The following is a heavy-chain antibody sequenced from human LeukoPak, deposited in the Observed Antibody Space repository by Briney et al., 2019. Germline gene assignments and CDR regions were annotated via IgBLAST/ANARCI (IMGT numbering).Heavy chain of an antibody. CDR2: IYYSGST. CDR3: ARAPGYDYVWGSYRYTDY. CDR1: GGSISSGDYY. J-gene: IGHJ4*02. V-gene: IGHV4-30-4*01. D-gene: IGHD3-16*02. Sequence: SETLSLTCTVSGGSISSGDYYWSWIRQPPGTGLEWIGYIYYSGSTYYNPSLKSRVTISVDTSKNQFSLKLSSVTAADTAVYYCARAPGYDYVWGSYRYTDYWGQGTLVTVSS.